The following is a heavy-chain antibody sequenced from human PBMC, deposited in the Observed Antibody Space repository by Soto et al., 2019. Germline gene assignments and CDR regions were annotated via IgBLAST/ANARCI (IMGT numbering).Heavy chain of an antibody. V-gene: IGHV3-21*02. D-gene: IGHD2-21*01. CDR2: IDSGSSTI. CDR1: GFRFSLYT. Sequence: EVQLVQSGGGLVKPGGSLRLSCAASGFRFSLYTMNWVRQAPGKGLEWVASIDSGSSTIHYAESMKGRFTISRDNAKKSLYLQMNSLRAEDTAVYYCASARVVAILPDIYWGQGTLVTVSS. J-gene: IGHJ1*01. CDR3: ASARVVAILPDIY.